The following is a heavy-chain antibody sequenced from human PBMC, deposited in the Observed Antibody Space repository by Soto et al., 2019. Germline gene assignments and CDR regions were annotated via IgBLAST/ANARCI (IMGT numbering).Heavy chain of an antibody. Sequence: QVQLQESGPGLVKPSQTLSLTCTVSGGSISSGGYYWSWIRQHPGKGLEWIGYIYYSGSTYYNPSLKSRDTKTVDTSKNLFTLKLSSVTAADTAMYYCARAAQYSSPFRWFDPWGQGTLVTVSS. CDR1: GGSISSGGYY. CDR3: ARAAQYSSPFRWFDP. D-gene: IGHD6-6*01. J-gene: IGHJ5*02. V-gene: IGHV4-31*03. CDR2: IYYSGST.